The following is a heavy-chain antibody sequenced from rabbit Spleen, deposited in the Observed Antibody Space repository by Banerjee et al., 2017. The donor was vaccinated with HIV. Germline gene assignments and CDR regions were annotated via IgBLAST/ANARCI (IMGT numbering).Heavy chain of an antibody. Sequence: QSLEESGGDLVKPGASLTLTCTASGFSFSSSDYMCWGRQAPGKGLEWIACMHAGSSGSTYSASWVNGRFTISKTSSTTVTLQMTSLTAADTATYFCAKNVYTTSGAPPRLNLWGPGTLVTVS. CDR1: GFSFSSSDY. J-gene: IGHJ3*01. V-gene: IGHV1S40*01. CDR3: AKNVYTTSGAPPRLNL. D-gene: IGHD1-1*01. CDR2: MHAGSSGST.